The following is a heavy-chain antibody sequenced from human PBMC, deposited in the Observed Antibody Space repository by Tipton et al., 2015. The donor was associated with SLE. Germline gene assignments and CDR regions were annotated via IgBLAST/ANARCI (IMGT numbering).Heavy chain of an antibody. Sequence: QLVQSGAEVKKPGESLKISCKGSGYRFSDHWIGWVRQMPGKGLEWMGIIYPGDSSTKYSPSIQGQVTISADKSISTAYLQWSSLKASDTAMYYCARHVLGDLIVLDYWGQGTLVTVSS. D-gene: IGHD2-8*01. CDR2: IYPGDSST. V-gene: IGHV5-51*01. CDR3: ARHVLGDLIVLDY. CDR1: GYRFSDHW. J-gene: IGHJ4*02.